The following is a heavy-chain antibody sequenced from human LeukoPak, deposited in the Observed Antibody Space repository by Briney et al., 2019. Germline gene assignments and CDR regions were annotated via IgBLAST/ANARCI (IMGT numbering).Heavy chain of an antibody. J-gene: IGHJ5*02. Sequence: SQTLSLPCSVSIGFINSDDNYWAPVPQHPGKGLDRFGQFYLSGTTHYNLSLEGRSVISLDTSNIGFSLKVTSVTAADTAVYFCARVGRKYNWFDTWGQGTLVTVSS. D-gene: IGHD1-14*01. V-gene: IGHV4-30-4*01. CDR2: FYLSGTT. CDR1: IGFINSDDNY. CDR3: ARVGRKYNWFDT.